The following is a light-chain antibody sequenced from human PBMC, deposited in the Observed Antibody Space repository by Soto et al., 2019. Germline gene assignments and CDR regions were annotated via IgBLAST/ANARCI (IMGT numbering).Light chain of an antibody. V-gene: IGKV3-11*01. Sequence: EIVLTQSPATLSLSPGERVTLSCRASQSVSKYLAWYQQIPGQAPRLLIHDASNRATGIPARFSGSGSGTDFPLTISSLGPEDFGVYYCQQRSNWPQITFGGGTKVEIK. CDR2: DAS. CDR3: QQRSNWPQIT. J-gene: IGKJ4*01. CDR1: QSVSKY.